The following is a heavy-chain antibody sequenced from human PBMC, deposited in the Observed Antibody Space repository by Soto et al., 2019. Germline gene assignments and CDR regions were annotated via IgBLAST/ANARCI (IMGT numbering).Heavy chain of an antibody. J-gene: IGHJ1*01. Sequence: SVKVYCKASGGTFRSYPISWVRQDPGQGLEWMGRIIPVLGIANYAQKFQGRVTITADKSTSTAYMELTSLRSEDTAVYYFATGPSGYCFTTSCHSYFPHCAQGTLVPVSS. CDR2: IIPVLGIA. D-gene: IGHD2-2*01. CDR1: GGTFRSYP. V-gene: IGHV1-69*04. CDR3: ATGPSGYCFTTSCHSYFPH.